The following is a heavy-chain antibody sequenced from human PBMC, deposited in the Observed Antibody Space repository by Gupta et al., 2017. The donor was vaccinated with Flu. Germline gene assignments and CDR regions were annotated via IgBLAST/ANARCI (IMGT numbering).Heavy chain of an antibody. Sequence: QVQLQQWGAGLLKPSETLSLTCAVYGGSFSGYYWSWIRQPPGKGLEWIGEINHSGSTNYNPSLKSRVTISVDTSKNQFSLKLSSVTAADTAVYYCARTNAWSGVYWGQGTLVTVSS. V-gene: IGHV4-34*01. D-gene: IGHD3-10*01. CDR2: INHSGST. CDR3: ARTNAWSGVY. CDR1: GGSFSGYY. J-gene: IGHJ4*02.